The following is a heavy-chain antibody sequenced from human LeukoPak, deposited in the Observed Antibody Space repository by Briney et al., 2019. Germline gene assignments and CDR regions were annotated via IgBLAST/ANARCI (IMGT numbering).Heavy chain of an antibody. Sequence: GASVKVSCKASGYTFTSYGISWVRQAPGQGLEWMGWISAYNGNTNYAQKLQGRVTITTDTSTSTAYMELRSLRSDDTAVYYCAILVGVLTGPDAFDIWGQGTMVTVSS. CDR3: AILVGVLTGPDAFDI. CDR2: ISAYNGNT. V-gene: IGHV1-18*01. D-gene: IGHD3-9*01. CDR1: GYTFTSYG. J-gene: IGHJ3*02.